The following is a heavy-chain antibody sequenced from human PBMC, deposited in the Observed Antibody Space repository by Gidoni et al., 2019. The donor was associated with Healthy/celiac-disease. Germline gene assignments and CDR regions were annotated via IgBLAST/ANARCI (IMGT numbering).Heavy chain of an antibody. D-gene: IGHD3-16*01. CDR3: ARGKKSDGYPYFFDY. J-gene: IGHJ4*02. V-gene: IGHV4-34*01. Sequence: QVQLQQWGAGLLKPSETLSLTCAVYGGSFSGYYWSWIRQPPGKGLEWIGEINHSGSTNYNPSLKSRVTISGDTSKNQFSLKLSSVTAADTAVYYCARGKKSDGYPYFFDYWGQGTLVTVSS. CDR1: GGSFSGYY. CDR2: INHSGST.